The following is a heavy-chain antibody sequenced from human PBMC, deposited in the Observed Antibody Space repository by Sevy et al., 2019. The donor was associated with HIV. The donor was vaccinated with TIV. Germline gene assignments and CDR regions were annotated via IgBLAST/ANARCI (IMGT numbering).Heavy chain of an antibody. V-gene: IGHV3-48*03. CDR1: GFTFSIYE. CDR3: ARAQDYYDSSGAYYFDY. D-gene: IGHD3-22*01. CDR2: ITSSGSTI. J-gene: IGHJ4*02. Sequence: GGSLRLSCAASGFTFSIYEMNWVRQAPGKGLEWVSYITSSGSTIYYADSVKGRFTISRDNAKNSLYLQMNSLGAEDTAIYYCARAQDYYDSSGAYYFDYWGQGALVTVSS.